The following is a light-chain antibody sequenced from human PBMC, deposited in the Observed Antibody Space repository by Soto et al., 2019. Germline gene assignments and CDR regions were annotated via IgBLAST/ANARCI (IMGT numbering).Light chain of an antibody. J-gene: IGLJ2*01. CDR3: SSYTGSSTYVI. CDR1: SSDVGGYNY. V-gene: IGLV2-14*01. Sequence: QFALTQPASVSGSPGQSITISCTGTSSDVGGYNYVSWYQQHPGKAPKLMIYDVNNRPSGVSNRFSGSKSGNTASLTISGLQAEDEDDYYCSSYTGSSTYVIFGGGTKLTVL. CDR2: DVN.